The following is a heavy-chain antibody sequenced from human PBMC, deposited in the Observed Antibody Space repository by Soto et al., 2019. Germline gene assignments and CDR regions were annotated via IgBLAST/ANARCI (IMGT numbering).Heavy chain of an antibody. CDR1: GGSISSGGYY. D-gene: IGHD3-16*02. J-gene: IGHJ4*02. CDR2: IYYSGST. V-gene: IGHV4-31*03. CDR3: ARSGGLGELSPFDY. Sequence: SETLSLTCTVSGGSISSGGYYWSWIRQHPGKGLEWIGYIYYSGSTYYNPSLKSRVTISVDTSKNQFSLKLSSVTAADTAVYYCARSGGLGELSPFDYWGQGTLVTVS.